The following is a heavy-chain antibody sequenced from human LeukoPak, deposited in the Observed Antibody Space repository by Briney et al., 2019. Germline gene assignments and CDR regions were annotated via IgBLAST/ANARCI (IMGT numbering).Heavy chain of an antibody. D-gene: IGHD1-26*01. V-gene: IGHV3-74*01. CDR2: INSDGSST. CDR3: ARGGSVSYYYYSEYFQH. CDR1: GFTFRIHW. Sequence: GGSLRLSCAASGFTFRIHWMHCVRQAPGKGLVWVSRINSDGSSTSYADSVEGRFTISRDNAKNTLYLQMNSLRAEDTAVYYCARGGSVSYYYYSEYFQHWGQGTLVTVSS. J-gene: IGHJ1*01.